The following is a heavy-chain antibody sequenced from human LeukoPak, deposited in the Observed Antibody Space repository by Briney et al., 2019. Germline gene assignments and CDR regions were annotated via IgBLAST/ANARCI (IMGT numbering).Heavy chain of an antibody. V-gene: IGHV1-46*01. CDR1: GYTFTSYY. CDR2: INPSGGST. CDR3: ARYSSPPNAFDI. J-gene: IGHJ3*02. D-gene: IGHD6-13*01. Sequence: ASVKVSFKASGYTFTSYYMHWVRQAPGQGLEWMGIINPSGGSTTYAQKFQGRVTMTRDTSTSTVYMDLSSLRSEDTAVYYCARYSSPPNAFDIWGQGTMVTVSS.